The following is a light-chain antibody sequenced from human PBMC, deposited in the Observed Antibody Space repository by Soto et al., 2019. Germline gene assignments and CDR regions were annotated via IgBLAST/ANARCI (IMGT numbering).Light chain of an antibody. CDR1: QSVSSSY. J-gene: IGKJ2*01. Sequence: EIVLTQSPGTLSLSPGERATLSCRASQSVSSSYLAWYQQKPGQAPRLLIYGASSRATGIPDRFSGVGSGTGFNLTISRLEPEDFAVYYCQQYGSSHPMYTFGQGTKLEIK. V-gene: IGKV3-20*01. CDR2: GAS. CDR3: QQYGSSHPMYT.